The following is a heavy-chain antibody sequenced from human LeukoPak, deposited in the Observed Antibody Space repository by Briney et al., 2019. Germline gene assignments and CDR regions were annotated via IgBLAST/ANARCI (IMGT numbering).Heavy chain of an antibody. CDR1: GGSISSGGSY. J-gene: IGHJ4*02. CDR3: ARDRGYSYGYRGYFDY. D-gene: IGHD5-18*01. V-gene: IGHV4-61*08. CDR2: IYYSGST. Sequence: PSETLSLTCTVSGGSISSGGSYGSWFRHPPGKGLEWLGYIYYSGSTNYNPSLKSRVTISVDTSKNQFSLKLSSVTAADTAVYYCARDRGYSYGYRGYFDYWGQGTLVTVSS.